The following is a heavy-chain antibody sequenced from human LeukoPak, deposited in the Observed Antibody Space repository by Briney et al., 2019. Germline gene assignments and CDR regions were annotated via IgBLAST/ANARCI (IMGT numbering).Heavy chain of an antibody. CDR2: ISGSGGST. V-gene: IGHV3-23*01. CDR1: GFTFSSYA. CDR3: AKGLSSSSSWYLVDY. J-gene: IGHJ4*02. D-gene: IGHD6-13*01. Sequence: GGSLRLPCAASGFTFSSYAMSWVRQVPGKGLEWVSAISGSGGSTYYADSVKGRFTISRDNSKNTLYLQMNSLRAEDTAVYYCAKGLSSSSSWYLVDYWGQGTLVTVSS.